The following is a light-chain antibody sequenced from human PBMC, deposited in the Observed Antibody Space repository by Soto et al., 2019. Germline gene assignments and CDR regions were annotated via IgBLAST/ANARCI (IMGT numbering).Light chain of an antibody. CDR2: RVS. J-gene: IGLJ1*01. CDR1: TGAVTSDYF. CDR3: LLFYGGVHI. V-gene: IGLV7-43*01. Sequence: QTVVTQEPSLTVSPGGTVTLTCACSTGAVTSDYFPNWFQQKPGQAPRALIYRVSNRHSWTPARFSGSLLGGKAALTLSTVQPEDEADYSCLLFYGGVHIFGGGTKLTVL.